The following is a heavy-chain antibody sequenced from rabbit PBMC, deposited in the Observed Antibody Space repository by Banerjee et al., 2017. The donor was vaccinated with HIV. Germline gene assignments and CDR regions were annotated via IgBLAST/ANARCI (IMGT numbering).Heavy chain of an antibody. D-gene: IGHD1-1*01. CDR2: IDPVFGST. Sequence: QSLEESGGDLVKPGASLTLTCTASGFSFSSSYYMCWVRQAPGKGLEWIGYIDPVFGSTYYASWVNGRFTISRSTSQNTVDLKMTSLTAADTATYFCARVRYVSYSGYYWDLWGQGTLVTVS. V-gene: IGHV1S43*01. CDR1: GFSFSSSYY. J-gene: IGHJ6*01. CDR3: ARVRYVSYSGYYWDL.